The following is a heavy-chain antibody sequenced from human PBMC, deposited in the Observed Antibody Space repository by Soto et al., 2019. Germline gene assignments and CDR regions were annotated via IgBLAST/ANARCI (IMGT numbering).Heavy chain of an antibody. J-gene: IGHJ4*02. CDR2: ISYDGSNK. D-gene: IGHD3-22*01. Sequence: QVQLVEAGGGVVQPGRSLRLSCAASGFTFSSYGMHWVRQAPGKGLEWVAVISYDGSNKYYADYVKGRFTISRDNSKNTRYLQMNSRRAEDTPVYYCANEVGPGGSGYRIDYWGQGTLVTVSS. CDR3: ANEVGPGGSGYRIDY. V-gene: IGHV3-30*18. CDR1: GFTFSSYG.